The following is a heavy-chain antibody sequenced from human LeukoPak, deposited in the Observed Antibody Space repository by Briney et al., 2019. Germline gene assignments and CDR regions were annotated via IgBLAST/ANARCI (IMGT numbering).Heavy chain of an antibody. V-gene: IGHV3-48*03. D-gene: IGHD1-26*01. Sequence: GGSLRLSCAASGFTFSSYEMNWVRQAPGKGLEWVSYISSSGSTIYYADSVKGRFTISRDNAKDSLYLQMNNLRTEDTAVYYCATDGGGPTIFDYWGRGTLVTVSS. CDR3: ATDGGGPTIFDY. CDR1: GFTFSSYE. CDR2: ISSSGSTI. J-gene: IGHJ4*02.